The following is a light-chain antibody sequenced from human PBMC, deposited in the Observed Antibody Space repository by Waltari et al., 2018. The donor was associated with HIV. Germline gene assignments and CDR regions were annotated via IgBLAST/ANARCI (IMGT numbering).Light chain of an antibody. V-gene: IGKV4-1*01. CDR3: QQYFTNPRT. CDR2: WAT. CDR1: QSLLFSSTGKNF. J-gene: IGKJ2*01. Sequence: DIVMTQSPESLTVSLGARATLNCTSSQSLLFSSTGKNFLAWYQLRPGQPPKLLLSWATSRETGVPERFGGTASGTNFTLTIDNFQAEDVAIYYCQQYFTNPRTFGQGTELQI.